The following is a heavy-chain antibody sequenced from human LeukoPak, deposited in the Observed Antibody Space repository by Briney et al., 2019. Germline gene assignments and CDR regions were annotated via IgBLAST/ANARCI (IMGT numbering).Heavy chain of an antibody. CDR3: ARASGSYRPETDY. V-gene: IGHV1-2*02. CDR1: GYTFTGYY. D-gene: IGHD1-26*01. J-gene: IGHJ4*02. Sequence: GASVKVSCKASGYTFTGYYIHWVRQAPGQGPECMGWINPNSGGTNYAQKFQGRVTMTRDTSISTAYMEPSRLRSDDTAVYYCARASGSYRPETDYWGQGTLVTVSS. CDR2: INPNSGGT.